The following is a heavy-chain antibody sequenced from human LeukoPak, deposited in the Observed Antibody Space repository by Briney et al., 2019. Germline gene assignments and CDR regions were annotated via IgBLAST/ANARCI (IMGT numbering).Heavy chain of an antibody. J-gene: IGHJ4*02. V-gene: IGHV1-18*01. CDR1: GYTFLNYD. CDR3: ARVADYGSGSHLFDH. CDR2: ISAHNQNT. D-gene: IGHD3-10*01. Sequence: GASVKVSCKASGYTFLNYDFTWVRQAPGQGLEWMGWISAHNQNTKYAQTFQGRVTMTADTSTTTAYMELRSLRSDDTAVYYCARVADYGSGSHLFDHWGQGTLVAVSS.